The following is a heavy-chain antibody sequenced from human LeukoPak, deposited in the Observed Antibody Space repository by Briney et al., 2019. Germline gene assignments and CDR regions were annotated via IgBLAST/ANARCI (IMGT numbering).Heavy chain of an antibody. V-gene: IGHV3-23*01. CDR3: AKDTSIGRYCSNGVCSPFDY. CDR1: GFTFSSYA. CDR2: ISETGGTT. Sequence: PGGSLRLSCAGSGFTFSSYAMSWVRQAPGKGLEWVSAISETGGTTYDADSVKGRFTISRDNSKNTLYLQMNSMRAEDTAVYYCAKDTSIGRYCSNGVCSPFDYWGQGTLVTVSS. J-gene: IGHJ4*02. D-gene: IGHD2-8*01.